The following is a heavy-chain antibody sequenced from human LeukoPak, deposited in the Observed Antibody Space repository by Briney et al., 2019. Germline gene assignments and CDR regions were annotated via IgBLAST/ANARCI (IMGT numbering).Heavy chain of an antibody. V-gene: IGHV3-23*01. D-gene: IGHD3-16*01. J-gene: IGHJ1*01. CDR3: ARVGGFEYFQY. CDR1: GFTFSNYA. CDR2: ITGSGDGT. Sequence: GGSLRLSCAASGFTFSNYAMMWVRQAPGKRLEWVSSITGSGDGTYYADSVKGRFTISSDNSKNTLYLQMNSLRAEDTAVYYCARVGGFEYFQYWGQGTLVTVSS.